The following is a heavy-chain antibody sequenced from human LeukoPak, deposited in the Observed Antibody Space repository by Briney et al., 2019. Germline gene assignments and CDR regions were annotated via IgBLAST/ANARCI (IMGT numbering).Heavy chain of an antibody. CDR2: ISSSGSTI. CDR3: ARVYYDILTGYRLVDY. V-gene: IGHV3-48*03. D-gene: IGHD3-9*01. CDR1: GFTFSSYE. Sequence: GGSLRLSCAASGFTFSSYEMNWVRQAPGKGLEWVSYISSSGSTIYYADSVKGRFTISRDNAKNSLYLQMNSLRAEDTAVYYRARVYYDILTGYRLVDYWGQGTLVTVSS. J-gene: IGHJ4*02.